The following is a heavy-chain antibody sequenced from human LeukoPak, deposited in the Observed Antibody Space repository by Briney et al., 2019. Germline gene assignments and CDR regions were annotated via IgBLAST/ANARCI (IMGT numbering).Heavy chain of an antibody. J-gene: IGHJ5*02. CDR2: INGDGSTT. V-gene: IGHV3-74*01. CDR3: ARVVLSGAYQIDL. CDR1: GFTFSTYW. D-gene: IGHD2/OR15-2a*01. Sequence: QPGGSLLLSCAASGFTFSTYWMHWVRQAPGTGLVWVSRINGDGSTTTYADSVKGRFTISRDNAKSTLYLQVNSLRVEDAAVYYCARVVLSGAYQIDLWGQGTLVTVSS.